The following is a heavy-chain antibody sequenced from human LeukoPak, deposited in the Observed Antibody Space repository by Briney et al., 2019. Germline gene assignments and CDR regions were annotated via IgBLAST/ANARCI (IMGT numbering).Heavy chain of an antibody. V-gene: IGHV3-23*01. CDR1: GFAFSNHA. CDR3: ANETRPNDY. Sequence: GGSLRLSCTASGFAFSNHAMSWVRQAPGKGLEWVSSISISGGTTYYADSVKGRFTISRENSKSTLYLQMNSLRADDTAVYYCANETRPNDYWGQGTLVTVSS. J-gene: IGHJ4*02. CDR2: ISISGGTT.